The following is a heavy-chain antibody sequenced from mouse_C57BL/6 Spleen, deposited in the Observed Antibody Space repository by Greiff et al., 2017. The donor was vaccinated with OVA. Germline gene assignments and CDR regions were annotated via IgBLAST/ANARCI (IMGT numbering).Heavy chain of an antibody. Sequence: VQLQQPGAELVMPGASVKLSCKASGYTFTSYWMHWVKQRPGQCLEWIGEIDPSDSYTNYNQKFKGKSTLTVDKSSSTAYMQLSSLTSEVSAVYRCATRYGYGHFAYTGQGTLVTVST. CDR1: GYTFTSYW. V-gene: IGHV1-69*01. J-gene: IGHJ3*01. CDR3: ATRYGYGHFAY. CDR2: IDPSDSYT. D-gene: IGHD1-1*01.